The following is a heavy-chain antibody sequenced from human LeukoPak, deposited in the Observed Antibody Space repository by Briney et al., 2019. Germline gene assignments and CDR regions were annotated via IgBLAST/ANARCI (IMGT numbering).Heavy chain of an antibody. CDR1: GFTFSTYG. Sequence: PGGSLRLSCAASGFTFSTYGMHWVRQAPGKGLEWVAVIWYGGSNKYYADSVKGRFTISRDNSKNTLYLQMNSLRAEDTAVYYCARAVGPFDIWGQGTMVTVSS. CDR3: ARAVGPFDI. J-gene: IGHJ3*02. CDR2: IWYGGSNK. V-gene: IGHV3-33*01.